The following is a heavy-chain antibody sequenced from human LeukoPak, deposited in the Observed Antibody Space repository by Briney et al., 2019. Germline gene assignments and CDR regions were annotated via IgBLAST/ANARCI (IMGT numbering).Heavy chain of an antibody. V-gene: IGHV4-59*01. D-gene: IGHD3-3*01. CDR3: ARSGIWSLSRAFDI. CDR2: VYYSGST. Sequence: PSETLSLTCTVSGGSISNYYWSWIRQPPGKGLEWIGYVYYSGSTNYNPSLKSRVTISVDTSKNQFSLKLSSVTAADTAVYYCARSGIWSLSRAFDIWGQGTMVTVSS. J-gene: IGHJ3*02. CDR1: GGSISNYY.